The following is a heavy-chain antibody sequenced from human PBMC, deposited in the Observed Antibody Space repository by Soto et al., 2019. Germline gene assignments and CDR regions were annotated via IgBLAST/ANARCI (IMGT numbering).Heavy chain of an antibody. CDR3: ARGGIAVSGTLFQH. CDR1: GGSISSYY. D-gene: IGHD6-19*01. Sequence: QVQLQESGPGLVKPSETLSLTCTVSGGSISSYYWSWIRQPPGKGLEWIGYIYSTGSTNYNPSLKCRVTISVDTSENQFSLKLSSVTAADTAVYYCARGGIAVSGTLFQHWGQGTLVTVSS. CDR2: IYSTGST. J-gene: IGHJ1*01. V-gene: IGHV4-59*01.